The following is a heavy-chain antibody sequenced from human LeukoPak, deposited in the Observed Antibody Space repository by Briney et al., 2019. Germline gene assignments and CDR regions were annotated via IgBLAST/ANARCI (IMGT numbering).Heavy chain of an antibody. CDR3: ARAGIPGYCTNVTCSNWLDP. CDR1: GDTSTTYA. CDR2: IIPMFDTP. J-gene: IGHJ5*02. V-gene: IGHV1-69*06. D-gene: IGHD2-8*01. Sequence: ASVKVSCKASGDTSTTYAIIWVRQAPGQGLEWMGGIIPMFDTPNYAQRLQGRVTITADKSTKTAYMELTSLRSEDTAVYYCARAGIPGYCTNVTCSNWLDPWGQGTLVTVSS.